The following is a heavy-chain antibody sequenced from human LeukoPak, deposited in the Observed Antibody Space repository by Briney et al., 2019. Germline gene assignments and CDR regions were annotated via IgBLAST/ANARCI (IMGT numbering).Heavy chain of an antibody. D-gene: IGHD4-23*01. CDR2: IYSGGST. CDR1: GFTVSSNY. CDR3: AREVYGGNSDAFDI. J-gene: IGHJ3*02. V-gene: IGHV3-53*01. Sequence: GGSLRLSCAASGFTVSSNYMSWVRQAPGKGLEWVSVIYSGGSTYYADSVKGRFSISRDNAKNSLFLQTNSLRAEDTAVYYCAREVYGGNSDAFDIWGQGTMVTVSS.